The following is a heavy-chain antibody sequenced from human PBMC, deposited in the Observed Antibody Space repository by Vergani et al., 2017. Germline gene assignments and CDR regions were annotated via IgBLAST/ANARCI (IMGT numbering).Heavy chain of an antibody. CDR2: ISSSGSTI. Sequence: EVQLVESGGGLVQPGGSLRLSCAASGFTFSSYEMNWVRQAPGKGLEWVSYISSSGSTIYYADSVKGRFTISRDNSKNTLYLQMNSLRAEDTAVYYCASVVAAAPGYYWGQGTLVTVSS. D-gene: IGHD6-13*01. CDR1: GFTFSSYE. J-gene: IGHJ4*02. V-gene: IGHV3-48*03. CDR3: ASVVAAAPGYY.